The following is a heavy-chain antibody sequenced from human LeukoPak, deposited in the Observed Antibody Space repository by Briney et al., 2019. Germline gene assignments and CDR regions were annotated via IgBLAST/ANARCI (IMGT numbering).Heavy chain of an antibody. Sequence: GGSLLLSCAASGFTFSSYWMHWVRQAPGKGLVWVSRINSDGSSTSYADSVKGRFTISRDNAKNTLYLQMNSLRAEDTAVYYCARVEQWLEFDYWGQGTLVTVSS. CDR1: GFTFSSYW. V-gene: IGHV3-74*01. D-gene: IGHD6-19*01. CDR2: INSDGSST. CDR3: ARVEQWLEFDY. J-gene: IGHJ4*02.